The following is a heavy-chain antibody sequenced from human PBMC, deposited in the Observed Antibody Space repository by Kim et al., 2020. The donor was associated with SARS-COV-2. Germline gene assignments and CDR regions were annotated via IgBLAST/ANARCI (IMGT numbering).Heavy chain of an antibody. CDR1: GFTFSSYA. J-gene: IGHJ6*02. Sequence: GGSLRLSCAASGFTFSSYAMHWVRQAPGKGLEWVAVISYDGSNKYYADSVKGRFTISRDNSKNTLYLQMNSLRAEDTAVYYCARAPAPGLLWFGGLYLSGMDVWGQGTTVTVSS. V-gene: IGHV3-30*04. D-gene: IGHD3-10*01. CDR3: ARAPAPGLLWFGGLYLSGMDV. CDR2: ISYDGSNK.